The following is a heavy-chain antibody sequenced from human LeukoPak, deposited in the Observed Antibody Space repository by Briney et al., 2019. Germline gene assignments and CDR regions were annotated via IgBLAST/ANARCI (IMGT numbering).Heavy chain of an antibody. V-gene: IGHV3-23*01. Sequence: GGSLRLSCAASGFTFSSYAMSWARQAPGKGLEWVSAISGSGGSTYYADSVKGRFTISRDNSKNTLYLQMNSLRAEDTAVYYCAKDYDFWSGYPFYGMDVWGQGTTVTVSS. J-gene: IGHJ6*02. CDR2: ISGSGGST. CDR1: GFTFSSYA. D-gene: IGHD3-3*01. CDR3: AKDYDFWSGYPFYGMDV.